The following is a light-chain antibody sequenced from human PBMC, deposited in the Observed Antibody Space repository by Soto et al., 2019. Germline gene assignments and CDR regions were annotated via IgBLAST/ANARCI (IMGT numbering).Light chain of an antibody. CDR1: TGAVTSGYY. CDR3: LLYYGGAVV. CDR2: STS. V-gene: IGLV7-43*01. J-gene: IGLJ2*01. Sequence: QTVVTQEPSLTVSPGGTVTLTCASSTGAVTSGYYPNWFQKKPGQAPRALIYSTSNKNSWTPARFSGSLLGGKAALTLSGVQPEDEAEYYCLLYYGGAVVFGGGTKLTVL.